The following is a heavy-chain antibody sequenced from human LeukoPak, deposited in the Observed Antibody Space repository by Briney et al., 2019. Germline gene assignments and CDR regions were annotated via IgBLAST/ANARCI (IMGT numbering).Heavy chain of an antibody. J-gene: IGHJ4*02. V-gene: IGHV4-34*01. CDR1: GGSFSGYY. CDR3: ARHEIYDFWSGYPSPTRFDY. CDR2: IYYSGST. Sequence: SETLSLTCAVYGGSFSGYYWSWIRQPPGKGLEWIGSIYYSGSTYYNPSLKSRVTISVDTSKNQFSLKLSSVTAADTAVYYCARHEIYDFWSGYPSPTRFDYWGQGTLVTVSS. D-gene: IGHD3-3*01.